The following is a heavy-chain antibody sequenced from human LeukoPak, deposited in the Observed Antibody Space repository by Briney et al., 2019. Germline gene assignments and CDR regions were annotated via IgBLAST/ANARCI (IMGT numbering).Heavy chain of an antibody. D-gene: IGHD2-2*01. Sequence: GGSLRLSCAASGFTFSSYSMNWVRQAPGKGLEWVSSISSSSSYMYYADSVKGRFTISRDNAKNSLYLQMNSLRAEDTAVYYCARADRGYCSSSTCYILDYWGQGTLVTVSS. CDR1: GFTFSSYS. J-gene: IGHJ4*02. V-gene: IGHV3-21*01. CDR3: ARADRGYCSSSTCYILDY. CDR2: ISSSSSYM.